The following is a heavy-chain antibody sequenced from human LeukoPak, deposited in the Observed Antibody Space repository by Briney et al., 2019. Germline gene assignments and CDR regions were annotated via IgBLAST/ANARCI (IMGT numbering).Heavy chain of an antibody. D-gene: IGHD5-12*01. V-gene: IGHV3-23*01. CDR3: AARPLIIVAGPFDY. CDR1: GFSSDNYA. Sequence: GGSLRLSCAASGFSSDNYAMGWVRQAPGKGLEWVSTISGRGDYTYYADSVKGRFTISRDNSKNTLYLQMNSLRAEDTAVYYCAARPLIIVAGPFDYWGQGTLVTVSS. J-gene: IGHJ4*02. CDR2: ISGRGDYT.